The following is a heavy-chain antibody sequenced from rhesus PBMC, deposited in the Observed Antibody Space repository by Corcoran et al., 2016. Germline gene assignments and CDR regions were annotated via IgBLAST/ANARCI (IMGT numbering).Heavy chain of an antibody. V-gene: IGHV3S16*01. CDR3: ARVYGNYGLDS. D-gene: IGHD4-35*01. Sequence: EVQLVESGGGLVQPGGFLSLSCAASGFTFSDYYMIWVRQAPGKGLDWVSTISSGSSYMYYDDSVKGRFTISRDNAKNSLSLQMNSLKTEDAAVYFCARVYGNYGLDSWGQGVVVTVSS. J-gene: IGHJ6*01. CDR2: ISSGSSYM. CDR1: GFTFSDYY.